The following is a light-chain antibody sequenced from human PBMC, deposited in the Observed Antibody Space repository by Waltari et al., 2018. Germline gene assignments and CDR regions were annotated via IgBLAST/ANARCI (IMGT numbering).Light chain of an antibody. J-gene: IGLJ1*01. CDR3: GTWDSSLSAGGV. CDR2: DNN. CDR1: SSNIGNNY. V-gene: IGLV1-51*01. Sequence: QSVLTQPPSVSAAPGQKVTISCSGSSSNIGNNYLSWYQQFPGKAPKLLIYDNNKRPSGIPDRFSGSKSGTSATLGITGLQTGDEADYYCGTWDSSLSAGGVFGTGTKVTVL.